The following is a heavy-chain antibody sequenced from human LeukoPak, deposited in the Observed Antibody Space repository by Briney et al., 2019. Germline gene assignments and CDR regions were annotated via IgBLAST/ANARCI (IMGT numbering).Heavy chain of an antibody. CDR3: ATDYGDYTFDY. D-gene: IGHD4-17*01. Sequence: PSETLSLTCAVYGGSFSGYYWSWIRQPPGKGLEWIGEINHSGSTNHNPSLKSRVTISVDTSKNQFSLKLSSVTAADTAVYYCATDYGDYTFDYWGQGTLVTVSS. V-gene: IGHV4-34*01. CDR1: GGSFSGYY. CDR2: INHSGST. J-gene: IGHJ4*02.